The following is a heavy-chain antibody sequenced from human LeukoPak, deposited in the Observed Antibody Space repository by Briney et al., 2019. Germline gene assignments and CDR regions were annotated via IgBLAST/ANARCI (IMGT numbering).Heavy chain of an antibody. CDR1: GYTFTGYG. D-gene: IGHD6-13*01. CDR3: ARDQAAAGLFDY. Sequence: ASVKVSCKASGYTFTGYGISWVRQAPGQGLEWMGWISAYNGNTNYAQKLQGRVTMTTDTSTSTAYMELRSLRSDDTAVYYCARDQAAAGLFDYWGQGTLVTVSS. J-gene: IGHJ4*02. CDR2: ISAYNGNT. V-gene: IGHV1-18*01.